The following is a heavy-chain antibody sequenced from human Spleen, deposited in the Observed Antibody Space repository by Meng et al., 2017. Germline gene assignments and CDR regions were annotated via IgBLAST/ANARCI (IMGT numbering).Heavy chain of an antibody. CDR1: GDTLTSNA. V-gene: IGHV1-3*01. J-gene: IGHJ4*02. Sequence: QVQLVQSGAEVKKPGASVKVSCKASGDTLTSNAMHWVRQAPGQRLEWMGWINAGNGNTKYSQKFRGRVTFTRDTSASTAYMELSSLRPEDTAVYYCARDRNDWTYGGSDYWGQGTLVTVSS. D-gene: IGHD1-7*01. CDR2: INAGNGNT. CDR3: ARDRNDWTYGGSDY.